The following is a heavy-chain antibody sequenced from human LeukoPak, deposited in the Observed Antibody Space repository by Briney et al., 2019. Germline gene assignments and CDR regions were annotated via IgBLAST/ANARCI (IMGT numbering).Heavy chain of an antibody. J-gene: IGHJ4*02. V-gene: IGHV4-39*07. CDR3: ARLYYYGSGSSLPFDY. CDR2: IYYSGST. D-gene: IGHD3-10*01. CDR1: GGSISSSSYY. Sequence: PSETLSLTCTVSGGSISSSSYYWGWIRQPPGKGLEWIGNIYYSGSTYYNPSLKSRVTISVDTSKNQFSLKLSSVTAADTAVYYCARLYYYGSGSSLPFDYWGQGTLVTVSS.